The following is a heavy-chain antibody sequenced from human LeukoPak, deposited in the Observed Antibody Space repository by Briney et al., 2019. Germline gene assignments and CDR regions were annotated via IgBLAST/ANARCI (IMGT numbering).Heavy chain of an antibody. Sequence: ASVKVSCKASGGAFSSYAISWVRQAPGQGLEWMGGIIPIFGTANYAQKFQGRVTITADESTSTAYMELSSLRSEDTAVYYCARGGITILGVVIIRNGMDVWGQGTTVTVSS. D-gene: IGHD3-3*01. CDR1: GGAFSSYA. V-gene: IGHV1-69*13. J-gene: IGHJ6*02. CDR2: IIPIFGTA. CDR3: ARGGITILGVVIIRNGMDV.